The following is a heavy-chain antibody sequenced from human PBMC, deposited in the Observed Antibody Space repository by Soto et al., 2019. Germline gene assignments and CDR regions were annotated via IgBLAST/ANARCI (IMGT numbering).Heavy chain of an antibody. J-gene: IGHJ4*02. V-gene: IGHV4-61*01. CDR1: GGSVSSGSYY. CDR2: IYYSGST. Sequence: PSETLSLTCTVSGGSVSSGSYYWSWIRQPPGKGLEWIGYIYYSGSTNYNPSLKSRVTISVDTSKNQFSLKLSSVTAADTAVYYCARAGYSYGPTFDYWGQGTLVTVSS. D-gene: IGHD5-18*01. CDR3: ARAGYSYGPTFDY.